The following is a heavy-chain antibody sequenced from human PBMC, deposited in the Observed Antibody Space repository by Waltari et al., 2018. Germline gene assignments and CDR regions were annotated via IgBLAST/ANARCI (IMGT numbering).Heavy chain of an antibody. CDR1: GFSFTSYG. CDR3: ARDRWQLLSDYYGMDV. D-gene: IGHD3-10*01. Sequence: QVQLVESGGTVVQPGGSLRLSCAASGFSFTSYGMHWVRQAPGNGLEWVAVIWYDGTNKDYADSVKGRFTISRDTSNNTLYLQMTSLGVEDTAVYYCARDRWQLLSDYYGMDVWGQGTTVTVSS. V-gene: IGHV3-33*01. J-gene: IGHJ6*02. CDR2: IWYDGTNK.